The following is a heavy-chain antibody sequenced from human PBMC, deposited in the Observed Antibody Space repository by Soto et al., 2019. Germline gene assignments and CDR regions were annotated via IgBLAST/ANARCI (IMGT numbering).Heavy chain of an antibody. CDR1: GGSISSYY. J-gene: IGHJ4*02. Sequence: PSETLSLTCTVSGGSISSYYWSWIRQPPGKGLEWIGYIYYSGSTNYNPSLKSRVTISVDTSKNQFSLKLSSVTAADTAVYYCARGVSRPLPIFDYWGQGALVTVSS. V-gene: IGHV4-59*01. CDR3: ARGVSRPLPIFDY. CDR2: IYYSGST. D-gene: IGHD3-3*02.